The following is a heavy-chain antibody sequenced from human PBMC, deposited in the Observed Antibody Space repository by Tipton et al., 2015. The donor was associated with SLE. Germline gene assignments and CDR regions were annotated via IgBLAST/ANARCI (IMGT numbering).Heavy chain of an antibody. CDR2: LDHSGTT. V-gene: IGHV4-4*02. D-gene: IGHD3-10*01. CDR1: RGSISSRNW. J-gene: IGHJ2*01. Sequence: TLSLTCAVYRGSISSRNWCRWIRQPPGKGLEWIGELDHSGTTTYNPSLQRRVTISIETSKNQVSLRLRPVNAADTAVYYCARGREWVENYGSRSYRTHQYLDLWGRGTLVTVSS. CDR3: ARGREWVENYGSRSYRTHQYLDL.